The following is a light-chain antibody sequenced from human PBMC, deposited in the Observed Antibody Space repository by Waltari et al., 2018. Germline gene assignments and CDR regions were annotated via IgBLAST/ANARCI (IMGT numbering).Light chain of an antibody. J-gene: IGKJ1*01. Sequence: DIVMTQSLDSLAVSLGERATINCKSSQTISYSSNYKNYLAWYQQKPGQPPKLLIYWASTRESGVPDRFSGSGSGTDFTLTISSLQAEDVAVYYCQQYYKTPQTFGQGTKVEIK. CDR2: WAS. CDR3: QQYYKTPQT. V-gene: IGKV4-1*01. CDR1: QTISYSSNYKNY.